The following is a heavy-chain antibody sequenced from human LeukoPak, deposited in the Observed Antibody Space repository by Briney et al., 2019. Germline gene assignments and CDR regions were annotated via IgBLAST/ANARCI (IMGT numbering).Heavy chain of an antibody. CDR1: GGSISSSSYY. D-gene: IGHD1-26*01. J-gene: IGHJ4*02. Sequence: SETLSLTCTVSGGSISSSSYYWGWIRQPPGKGLEWIGSIYYSGSTYYNPSLKSRVTISVDTSKNQFSLKLSSVTAADTAMYYCARDTPPPPVGAGGGFDYWGQGTLVTVSS. CDR3: ARDTPPPPVGAGGGFDY. V-gene: IGHV4-39*07. CDR2: IYYSGST.